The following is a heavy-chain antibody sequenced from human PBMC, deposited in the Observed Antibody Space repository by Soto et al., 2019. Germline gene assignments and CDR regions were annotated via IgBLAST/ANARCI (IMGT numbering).Heavy chain of an antibody. D-gene: IGHD3-22*01. CDR1: GYTFTSYG. Sequence: ASVKVSCKASGYTFTSYGIHWVRQAPGQRLEWTGWINAGNGNTKYSEKCQGRVTITRDTSASTAYLELSSLRSEGTAVYYCARDPNDSSAYYHHYYYGMDVWGQGTTVTVSS. J-gene: IGHJ6*02. CDR3: ARDPNDSSAYYHHYYYGMDV. CDR2: INAGNGNT. V-gene: IGHV1-3*01.